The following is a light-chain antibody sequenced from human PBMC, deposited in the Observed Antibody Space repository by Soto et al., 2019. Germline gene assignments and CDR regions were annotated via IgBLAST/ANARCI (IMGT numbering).Light chain of an antibody. CDR2: EVT. Sequence: QSVLTQPAYVSGSPGQSITISCTGTSGDIGSYNRVSWYQQHPGKAPKLIIYEVTDRPSGVSNRFSGSKSGNTASPTISGLQAEDEAEYYCSSYTNINTRACVFGTGTKVTVL. V-gene: IGLV2-14*01. CDR1: SGDIGSYNR. CDR3: SSYTNINTRACV. J-gene: IGLJ1*01.